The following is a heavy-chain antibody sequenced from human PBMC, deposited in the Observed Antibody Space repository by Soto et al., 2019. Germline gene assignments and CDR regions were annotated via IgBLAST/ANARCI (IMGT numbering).Heavy chain of an antibody. CDR1: GGSLSGYY. CDR2: INHSGST. Sequence: QVQLQQWGAGLLKPSETLSLTCAVYGGSLSGYYWSWIRQPTGKGLEWIGEINHSGSTNYNPSLKSRVTISVDTSKNQFSLKLSSVTAADTAVYYCARGSGGGPYYFDYWGQGTLVTVSS. CDR3: ARGSGGGPYYFDY. V-gene: IGHV4-34*01. J-gene: IGHJ4*02. D-gene: IGHD3-16*01.